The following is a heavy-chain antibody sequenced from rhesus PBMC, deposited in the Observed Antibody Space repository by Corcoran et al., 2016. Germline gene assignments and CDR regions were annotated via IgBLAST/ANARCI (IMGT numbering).Heavy chain of an antibody. CDR3: AREFETILGHDY. J-gene: IGHJ4*01. CDR1: GGSISADYY. D-gene: IGHD1-38*01. V-gene: IGHV4-106*01. CDR2: IYGSGEGN. Sequence: QVQLQESGPGLVKPSETLSLTCAVSGGSISADYYWSWIRQPPGKGLEWIGYIYGSGEGNNYKPALKNRVTISIDTSKNQFSLKLSSVTAADTAVYYCAREFETILGHDYWGQGVLVTVSS.